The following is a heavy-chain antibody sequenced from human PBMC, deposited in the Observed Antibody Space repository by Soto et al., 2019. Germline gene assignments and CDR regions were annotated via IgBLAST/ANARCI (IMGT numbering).Heavy chain of an antibody. V-gene: IGHV3-13*01. D-gene: IGHD3-10*01. CDR3: AKGPSGHGVDF. Sequence: GGSLRLSCAASGFTFSTYDMQWVRQATGKGLEWVSSIGKGGDTHYADSVKGRFTISRENATNSFYLQLNSLRAGDTAVYYCAKGPSGHGVDFWGPGTTVTVFS. CDR1: GFTFSTYD. CDR2: IGKGGDT. J-gene: IGHJ6*02.